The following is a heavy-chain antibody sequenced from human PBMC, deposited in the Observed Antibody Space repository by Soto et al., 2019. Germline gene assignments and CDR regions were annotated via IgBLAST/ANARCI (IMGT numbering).Heavy chain of an antibody. D-gene: IGHD3-10*01. Sequence: QVQLVQSGAEVKKPGASVKVSCKASGYTFTSYDINWVRQATGQGLEWMGWMNPNSGNTGDAQKFQGRVTMTRNTSISTAYRELSSLRSEDTAVYYCARGYYCGSGSSPDYWGQGALVTVSS. J-gene: IGHJ4*02. CDR2: MNPNSGNT. CDR1: GYTFTSYD. CDR3: ARGYYCGSGSSPDY. V-gene: IGHV1-8*01.